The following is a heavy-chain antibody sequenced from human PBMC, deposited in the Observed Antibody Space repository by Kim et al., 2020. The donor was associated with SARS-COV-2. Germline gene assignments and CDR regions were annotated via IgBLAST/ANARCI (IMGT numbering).Heavy chain of an antibody. CDR3: ARLGCSSTGCYQFVY. CDR1: GGSISSYY. J-gene: IGHJ4*02. V-gene: IGHV4-59*08. CDR2: IYYSGST. Sequence: SETLSLTCTVSGGSISSYYWSWIRQPPGKGLEWIGYIYYSGSTNYNPSLKSRVTISVDTSKNKFSLKLSSVTAADAAVDYCARLGCSSTGCYQFVYWGQG. D-gene: IGHD2-2*01.